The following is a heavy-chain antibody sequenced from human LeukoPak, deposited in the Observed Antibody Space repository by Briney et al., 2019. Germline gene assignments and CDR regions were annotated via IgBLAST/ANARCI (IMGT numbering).Heavy chain of an antibody. V-gene: IGHV3-33*01. CDR3: ARGQPPSYYDMDV. D-gene: IGHD6-13*01. CDR2: IWSDGSSK. CDR1: GFNFSSYG. Sequence: GGSLRLSCAASGFNFSSYGMHWVRQAPGKGLEWVAVIWSDGSSKHYADSVKGRFTISRDNSKNTLYLQMNSLRAEDTALYYCARGQPPSYYDMDVWGQGTTVTVSS. J-gene: IGHJ6*02.